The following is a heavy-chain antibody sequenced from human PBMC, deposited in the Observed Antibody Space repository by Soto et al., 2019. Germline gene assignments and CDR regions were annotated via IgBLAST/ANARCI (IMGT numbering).Heavy chain of an antibody. CDR1: GFTFSSYA. CDR3: AKDRIRITVTIYFDY. V-gene: IGHV3-23*01. D-gene: IGHD4-17*01. Sequence: GSLRLSCAASGFTFSSYAMSWVRQAPGKGLEWVSAISGSGGSTYYADSVKGRFTISRDNSKNTLYLQMNSLRAEDTAVYYCAKDRIRITVTIYFDYWGQGTLVTVSS. J-gene: IGHJ4*02. CDR2: ISGSGGST.